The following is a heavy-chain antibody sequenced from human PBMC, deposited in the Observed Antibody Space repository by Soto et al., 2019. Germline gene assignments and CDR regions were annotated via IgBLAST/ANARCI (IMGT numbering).Heavy chain of an antibody. CDR3: ARAGGSTDYYYGMDV. J-gene: IGHJ6*02. CDR2: IWYDGSNK. CDR1: GFTFSSYG. Sequence: QVQLVESGGGVVQPGRSLRLSCAASGFTFSSYGMHWVRQAPGKGLEWVALIWYDGSNKYYADSVKGRFTISRHNSKNTLYLQMSSLRADDTAVYYCARAGGSTDYYYGMDVWGQGTTVTVSS. V-gene: IGHV3-33*01.